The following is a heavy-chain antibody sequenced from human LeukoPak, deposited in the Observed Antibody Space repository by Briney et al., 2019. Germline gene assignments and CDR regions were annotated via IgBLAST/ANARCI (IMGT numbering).Heavy chain of an antibody. V-gene: IGHV4-59*08. D-gene: IGHD3-3*01. CDR3: ARQRSNSDFWSGYYSDYYYYMDV. CDR2: LSYSGTS. Sequence: PSETLSLTCTVSGGSITSYYWSWIRQPPGKGLEWIGFLSYSGTSNYNPSLKSRVTMSVDTSKNQFSLKLSSVTAADTAVYYCARQRSNSDFWSGYYSDYYYYMDVWGKGTTVTVSS. CDR1: GGSITSYY. J-gene: IGHJ6*03.